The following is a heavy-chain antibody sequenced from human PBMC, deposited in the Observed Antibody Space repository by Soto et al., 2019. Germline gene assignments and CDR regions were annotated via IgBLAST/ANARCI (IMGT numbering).Heavy chain of an antibody. CDR3: ASRYYDFWNGYYFGPDAFDI. V-gene: IGHV1-46*03. Sequence: GASVKVSCKASGYTFTSYYMHWVRQAPGQGLEWMGIINPSGGSTSYAQKFQGRVTMTRDTSTSTVYMELSSLRSEDTAVYYCASRYYDFWNGYYFGPDAFDIWGQGTMVTVSS. J-gene: IGHJ3*02. D-gene: IGHD3-3*01. CDR2: INPSGGST. CDR1: GYTFTSYY.